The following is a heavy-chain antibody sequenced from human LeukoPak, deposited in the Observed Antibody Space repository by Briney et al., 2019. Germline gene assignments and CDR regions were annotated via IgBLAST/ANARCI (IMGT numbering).Heavy chain of an antibody. CDR2: INHSGST. J-gene: IGHJ6*03. CDR3: ARLGYSIVVVPATRAYYYYYMDV. CDR1: GGSFSGYY. Sequence: PSETLSLTCAVYGGSFSGYYWSWIRQPPGKGLEWIGEINHSGSTNYNPSLKSRVTISVDTSKNQFSLKLSSVTAADTAVYYCARLGYSIVVVPATRAYYYYYMDVWGKGTTVTVSS. D-gene: IGHD2-2*01. V-gene: IGHV4-34*01.